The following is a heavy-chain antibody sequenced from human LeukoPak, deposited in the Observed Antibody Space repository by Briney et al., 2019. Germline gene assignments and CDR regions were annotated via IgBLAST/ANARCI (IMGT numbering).Heavy chain of an antibody. CDR3: ATDRGLGRGFDP. J-gene: IGHJ5*02. CDR1: GGSLWSFY. D-gene: IGHD3-16*01. CDR2: LYNNGST. V-gene: IGHV4-4*07. Sequence: SETLSLTCTVSGGSLWSFYWSWVRQPAGKGLEWIGRLYNNGSTNYSPSLKSRVIMSFDPSKNQFSLKLNSVTAADTAFYYCATDRGLGRGFDPWGQGTMVTVSS.